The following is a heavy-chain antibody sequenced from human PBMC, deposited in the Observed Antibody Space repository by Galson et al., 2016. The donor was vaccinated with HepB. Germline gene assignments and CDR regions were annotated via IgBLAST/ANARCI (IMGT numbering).Heavy chain of an antibody. D-gene: IGHD5-24*01. CDR3: ARADGFNAPFFDF. CDR1: GFTFSNYR. Sequence: SLRLSCAASGFTFSNYRMDWVRQAPGKGLEWVATISSASMYIFYADSVKGRFTLSRDNGRNSLYLQMNGLRAEDTAVYYCARADGFNAPFFDFWGQGTLVTVSS. V-gene: IGHV3-21*01. J-gene: IGHJ4*02. CDR2: ISSASMYI.